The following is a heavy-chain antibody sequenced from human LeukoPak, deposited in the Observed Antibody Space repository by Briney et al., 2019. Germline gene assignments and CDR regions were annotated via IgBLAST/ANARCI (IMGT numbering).Heavy chain of an antibody. Sequence: PGASLRLSCAASGFTFSSYAMSWARQAPGKGLEWVSAISGSGGSTYYADSVKGRFTISRDNSKNTLYLQMNSLRAEDTAVYYCAKDPYRGPRYYFDYWGQGTLVTVSS. CDR3: AKDPYRGPRYYFDY. CDR1: GFTFSSYA. CDR2: ISGSGGST. D-gene: IGHD5-18*01. V-gene: IGHV3-23*01. J-gene: IGHJ4*02.